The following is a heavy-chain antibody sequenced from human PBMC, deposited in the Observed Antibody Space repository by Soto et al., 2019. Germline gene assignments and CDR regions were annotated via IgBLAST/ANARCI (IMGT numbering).Heavy chain of an antibody. D-gene: IGHD6-13*01. CDR3: ARERGGGAAGKLDY. V-gene: IGHV1-69*05. Sequence: QVQLVQSGAEVKKPGSSVKVSCKASGGTFSSYAISWVRQAPGQGLEWMGGIFPIFGTANYEQKFQGRVTIASVECTSTAYREVSRLRSEETAVYYGARERGGGAAGKLDYWGQGTLVTVSS. J-gene: IGHJ4*02. CDR1: GGTFSSYA. CDR2: IFPIFGTA.